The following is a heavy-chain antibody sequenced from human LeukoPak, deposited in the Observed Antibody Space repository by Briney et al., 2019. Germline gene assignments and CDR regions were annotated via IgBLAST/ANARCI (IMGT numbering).Heavy chain of an antibody. D-gene: IGHD6-13*01. Sequence: SSETLSLTCTVSGGSISSYYWSWIRQPAGKGLEWIGRIYTSGSTNYNPSLRSRVTMSVDTSKNQFSLKLSSVTAADTAVYYCAREGAAAGTSDYWGQGTLVTVSS. CDR1: GGSISSYY. CDR2: IYTSGST. V-gene: IGHV4-4*07. CDR3: AREGAAAGTSDY. J-gene: IGHJ4*02.